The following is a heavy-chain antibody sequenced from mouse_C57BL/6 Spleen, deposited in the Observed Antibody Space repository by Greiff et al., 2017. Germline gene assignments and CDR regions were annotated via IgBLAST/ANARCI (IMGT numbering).Heavy chain of an antibody. CDR3: TTGLYYFDY. V-gene: IGHV1-15*01. CDR1: GYTFTDYE. CDR2: IDPETGGT. Sequence: VQGVESGAELVRPGASVTLSCKASGYTFTDYEMHWVKQTPVHGLEWIGAIDPETGGTAYNQKFKGKAILTADKSSSTAYMELRSLTSEDSAVYYCTTGLYYFDYWGQGTTLTVSS. D-gene: IGHD3-3*01. J-gene: IGHJ2*01.